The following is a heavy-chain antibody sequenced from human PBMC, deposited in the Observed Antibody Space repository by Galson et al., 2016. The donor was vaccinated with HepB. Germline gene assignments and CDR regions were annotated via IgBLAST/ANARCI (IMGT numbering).Heavy chain of an antibody. CDR3: AARGNSWPYY. CDR1: GVTFSTSA. J-gene: IGHJ4*02. CDR2: IVAGNGDT. V-gene: IGHV1-58*01. D-gene: IGHD6-13*01. Sequence: SVKVSCKASGVTFSTSAVQWVRQARGQHLEWIGWIVAGNGDTKYAQKFQERVTITRDMSTRTAYMELGSLTSEDTAVYYCAARGNSWPYYWGQGTLVTVSS.